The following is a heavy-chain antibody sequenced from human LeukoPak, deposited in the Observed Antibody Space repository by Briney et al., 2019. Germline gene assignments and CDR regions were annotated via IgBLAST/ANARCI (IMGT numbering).Heavy chain of an antibody. CDR1: GFSFSSFS. CDR2: ISGSGANT. V-gene: IGHV3-23*01. CDR3: AKNPRITIFGVATFDY. Sequence: GGSLRLSCEASGFSFSSFSMSWVRQAPGKGLEWVSDISGSGANTHYADSVKGRFTISRDNFKNTLYVQMNSLRAEDTAVYYCAKNPRITIFGVATFDYWGQGTLVTVSS. J-gene: IGHJ4*02. D-gene: IGHD3-3*01.